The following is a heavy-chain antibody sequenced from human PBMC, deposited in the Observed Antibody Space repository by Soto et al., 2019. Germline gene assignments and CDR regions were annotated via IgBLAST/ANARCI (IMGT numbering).Heavy chain of an antibody. CDR3: ARDKITGLFDY. Sequence: LEILSLTCTVSGGSISSYCWTWIRQPPGTGLEWIGEINHSGSTNYNPSLKSRVTTSVDTSKNQFSLKLTSVTAADTAVYYCARDKITGLFDYWGQGTLVTVSS. V-gene: IGHV4-34*01. CDR1: GGSISSYC. CDR2: INHSGST. J-gene: IGHJ4*02. D-gene: IGHD2-8*02.